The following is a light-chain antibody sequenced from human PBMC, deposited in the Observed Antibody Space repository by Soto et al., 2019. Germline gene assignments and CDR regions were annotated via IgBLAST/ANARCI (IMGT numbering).Light chain of an antibody. CDR1: SSHIGSSNL. V-gene: IGLV2-23*01. CDR3: CSYAGSSPLYV. J-gene: IGLJ1*01. Sequence: QSVLTQPASVSGSPGQSITISCTASSSHIGSSNLVSWYQHHSGKAPKLIIYEGNKRPSGVSNRFSGSKSGKTASLTISGLQAEDEGTYYCCSYAGSSPLYVFGTGNKVTVL. CDR2: EGN.